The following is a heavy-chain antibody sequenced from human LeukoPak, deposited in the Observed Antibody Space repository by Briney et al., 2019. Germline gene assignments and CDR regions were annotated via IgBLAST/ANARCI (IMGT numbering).Heavy chain of an antibody. Sequence: GGSLRLSCAASGFTFSSYSMNWVRQAPGKGLEWVSAMSGSSGSTYYADSVKGRFTISRDNSKNTLYLQMNSLRAEDSALYYCAKVRVGTSDCFDYWGQGTLVTVSS. D-gene: IGHD5-12*01. CDR2: MSGSSGST. V-gene: IGHV3-23*01. CDR3: AKVRVGTSDCFDY. CDR1: GFTFSSYS. J-gene: IGHJ4*02.